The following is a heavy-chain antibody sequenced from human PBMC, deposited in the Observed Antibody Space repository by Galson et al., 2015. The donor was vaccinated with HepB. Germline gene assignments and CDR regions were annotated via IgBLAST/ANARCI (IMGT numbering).Heavy chain of an antibody. J-gene: IGHJ6*03. CDR3: ARLVHQNYHYYMDV. CDR2: MSAYHDKT. CDR1: GYTLTTYV. D-gene: IGHD2-2*01. Sequence: SVKVSCKASGYTLTTYVISWVRQAPGQGLEWMGWMSAYHDKTDYAQNLQDRVTMTIDASKNQFSLRLGSVTAADTAVYYCARLVHQNYHYYMDVWGKGTTVTVSS. V-gene: IGHV1-18*01.